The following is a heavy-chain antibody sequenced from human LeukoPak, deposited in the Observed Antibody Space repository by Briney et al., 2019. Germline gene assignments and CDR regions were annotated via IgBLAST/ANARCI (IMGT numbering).Heavy chain of an antibody. V-gene: IGHV3-23*01. D-gene: IGHD3-10*01. CDR2: ISGSGDTT. J-gene: IGHJ4*02. CDR1: GFTFSNYA. Sequence: GGSLRLSCAASGFTFSNYAMRWVRQAPGKGLEWVSGISGSGDTTYYADSVKGRFTISRDNSKNTLHLQMNSLRAEDTAVYYCAKGYYGSGSYGWFDYWGQGTLVTVSS. CDR3: AKGYYGSGSYGWFDY.